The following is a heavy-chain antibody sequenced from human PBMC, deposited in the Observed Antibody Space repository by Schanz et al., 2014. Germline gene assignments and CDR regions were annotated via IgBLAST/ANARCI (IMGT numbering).Heavy chain of an antibody. V-gene: IGHV3-33*06. CDR3: AKGGSSLDD. Sequence: VHLVESGGGVVQPGRSLRLSCAASGFTFSSYGMHWVRQVPGKGLEWVAVVCYDGSKKYYADSVKGRFTTSRDNSKNTMYLQMNSLRAEDTAVYYCAKGGSSLDDWGQGTLVTVSS. CDR2: VCYDGSKK. CDR1: GFTFSSYG. D-gene: IGHD3-16*01. J-gene: IGHJ4*02.